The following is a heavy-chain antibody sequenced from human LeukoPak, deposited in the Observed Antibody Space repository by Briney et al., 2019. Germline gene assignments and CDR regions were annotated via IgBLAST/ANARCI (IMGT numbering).Heavy chain of an antibody. CDR1: GGSISSYY. Sequence: PSETLSLTCTVSGGSISSYYWSWIRQPPGKGLEWIGYIYYSGSTNYNPSLKSRVTISLDTSKIQFSLRLSSVTAADTAVYYCARSSPHYDDGWVTYRHDHWGQGTLVTVSS. CDR3: ARSSPHYDDGWVTYRHDH. CDR2: IYYSGST. J-gene: IGHJ4*02. V-gene: IGHV4-59*12. D-gene: IGHD3-16*02.